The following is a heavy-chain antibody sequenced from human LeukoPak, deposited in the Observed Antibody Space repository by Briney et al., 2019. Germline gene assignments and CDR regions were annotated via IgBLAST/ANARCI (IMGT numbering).Heavy chain of an antibody. D-gene: IGHD1-26*01. CDR3: ARHGGSLGYFDY. V-gene: IGHV4-59*08. J-gene: IGHJ4*02. CDR1: GGSISTYY. Sequence: SETLSLTCSVSGGSISTYYWSWIRQTPGKGLEWIGYVYDIGPTNYNPSLKGRVTISSDTSKNQFSLNLRSVNASDTAIYYCARHGGSLGYFDYWGQGTLVTVSS. CDR2: VYDIGPT.